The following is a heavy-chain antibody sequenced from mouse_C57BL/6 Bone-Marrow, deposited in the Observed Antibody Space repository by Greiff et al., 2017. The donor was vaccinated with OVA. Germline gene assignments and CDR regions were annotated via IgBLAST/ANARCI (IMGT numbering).Heavy chain of an antibody. CDR3: APSGEGYYLYAMDY. V-gene: IGHV1-19*01. CDR1: GYTFTDYY. D-gene: IGHD2-3*01. J-gene: IGHJ4*01. Sequence: EVQLQQSGPVLVKPGASVKMSCKASGYTFTDYYMNWVKQSHGQSLEWIGVINPYNGGTSYNQKFKGKATLTVDKSSSTAYMELNSLTSEDSAVDYCAPSGEGYYLYAMDYWGQGTSVTVSS. CDR2: INPYNGGT.